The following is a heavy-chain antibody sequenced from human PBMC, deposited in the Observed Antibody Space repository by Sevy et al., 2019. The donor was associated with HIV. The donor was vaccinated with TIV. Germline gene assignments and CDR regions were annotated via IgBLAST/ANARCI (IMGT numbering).Heavy chain of an antibody. CDR2: IYYSGST. J-gene: IGHJ1*01. V-gene: IGHV4-39*01. CDR1: GGSISSSSYY. CDR3: ARHARLRPKYFQH. D-gene: IGHD4-17*01. Sequence: SETLSLTCTVSGGSISSSSYYWGWIRQPPGKGLEWIGSIYYSGSTYYNPSLKSRVTISVDTPKNQFSLKLSSVTAADTAVYYCARHARLRPKYFQHWGQGTLVTVSS.